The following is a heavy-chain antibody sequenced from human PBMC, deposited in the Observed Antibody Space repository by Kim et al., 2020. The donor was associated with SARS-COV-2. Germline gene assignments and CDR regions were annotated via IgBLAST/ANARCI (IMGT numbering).Heavy chain of an antibody. CDR2: IYYSGST. CDR3: ARHPRSIVRTDIDP. J-gene: IGHJ5*02. CDR1: GGSISSSNYY. D-gene: IGHD1-26*01. V-gene: IGHV4-39*01. Sequence: SETLSLTCSVSGGSISSSNYYWGWIRQPPGKGLEWIGSIYYSGSTYYKLSLTSRVTISVDTSKNQFSLKLTSVTAADTAVYYCARHPRSIVRTDIDPWGQGTLVTVSS.